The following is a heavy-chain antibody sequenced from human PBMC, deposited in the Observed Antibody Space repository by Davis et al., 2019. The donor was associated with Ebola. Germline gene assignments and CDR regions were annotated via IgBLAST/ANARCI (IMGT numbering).Heavy chain of an antibody. CDR3: ARDMISGWKFDY. D-gene: IGHD6-19*01. Sequence: PGRSLRLSCAASGFSLSHHWMSWIRLAPGKGLEWVANINQEGSQQYFVDSVKGRFSISRDNAKNSLYLQMNSLRAEDTAVYYCARDMISGWKFDYWGQGSLVTVSS. V-gene: IGHV3-7*01. CDR2: INQEGSQQ. CDR1: GFSLSHHW. J-gene: IGHJ4*02.